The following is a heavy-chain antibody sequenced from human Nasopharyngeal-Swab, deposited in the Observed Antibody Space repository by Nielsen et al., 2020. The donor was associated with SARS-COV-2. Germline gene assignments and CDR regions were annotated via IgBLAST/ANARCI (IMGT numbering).Heavy chain of an antibody. CDR1: GFTFSSYW. D-gene: IGHD6-13*01. CDR2: INSDGSST. V-gene: IGHV3-74*01. J-gene: IGHJ6*02. CDR3: ARDMSSSWYYYFGMDV. Sequence: GESLKISCAASGFTFSSYWMHWVRQAPGKGLVWVSRINSDGSSTSYADSVKGRFTISRDNAKKSLYLQMNSLRPEDTALYYCARDMSSSWYYYFGMDVWGQGTTVTVSS.